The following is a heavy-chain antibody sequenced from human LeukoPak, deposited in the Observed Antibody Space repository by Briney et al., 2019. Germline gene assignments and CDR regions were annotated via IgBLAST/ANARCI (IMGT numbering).Heavy chain of an antibody. Sequence: GASVKVSCKSSGDTFSRHAINWVRQAPGQGLERMGRIIPIFVTTNYAQKFQGRVTITTDESTGTAYMELSSLRSEDTAVYYCARARYCGGDCFDYWGQGTLVTVSS. D-gene: IGHD2-21*01. V-gene: IGHV1-69*05. CDR3: ARARYCGGDCFDY. J-gene: IGHJ4*02. CDR2: IIPIFVTT. CDR1: GDTFSRHA.